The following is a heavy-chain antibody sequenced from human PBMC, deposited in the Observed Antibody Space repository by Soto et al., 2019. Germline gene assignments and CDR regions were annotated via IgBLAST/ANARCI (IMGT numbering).Heavy chain of an antibody. CDR1: GFTFSGSA. CDR2: IRSKANSYAT. CDR3: TRHPGLDERSLYSSGWSDY. J-gene: IGHJ4*02. D-gene: IGHD6-19*01. V-gene: IGHV3-73*01. Sequence: EVQLVESGGGLVQPGGYLKLSCVASGFTFSGSAMHWVRQASGKGLEWVGRIRSKANSYATAYAASVKGRFTISRDDSKNTAYLQMNSLKTEDTAVYYCTRHPGLDERSLYSSGWSDYWGQGTLVTVSS.